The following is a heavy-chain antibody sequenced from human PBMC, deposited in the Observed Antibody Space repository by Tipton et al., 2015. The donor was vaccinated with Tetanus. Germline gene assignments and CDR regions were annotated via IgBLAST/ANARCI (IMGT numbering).Heavy chain of an antibody. D-gene: IGHD3-10*01. CDR3: ASGVLLQGGPLDN. CDR1: GFIFSRYA. V-gene: IGHV3-30-3*01. J-gene: IGHJ4*02. Sequence: SLRLSCAASGFIFSRYALHWVRQAPGHGLEWVAIISFDGTYRYYADSAKGRFTISRDNSKNTLYLQVNSLRVDDTAVYYCASGVLLQGGPLDNWGQGTLVTVSS. CDR2: ISFDGTYR.